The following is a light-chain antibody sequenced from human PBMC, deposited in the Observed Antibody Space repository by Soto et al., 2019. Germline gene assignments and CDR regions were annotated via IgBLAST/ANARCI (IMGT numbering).Light chain of an antibody. Sequence: QSALTQPPSASGTPGQRVTISCSGSSSNIGSNTVNWYQQLPGTAPKLLIYSNNQRPSGVPDRFSGSKSGTSASLAISGLQSEDEADYYCAAWDDSLNGPYVFGTGTKV. J-gene: IGLJ1*01. V-gene: IGLV1-44*01. CDR1: SSNIGSNT. CDR2: SNN. CDR3: AAWDDSLNGPYV.